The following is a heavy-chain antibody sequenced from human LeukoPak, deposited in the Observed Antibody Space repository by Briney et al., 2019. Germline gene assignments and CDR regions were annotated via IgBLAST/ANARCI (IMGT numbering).Heavy chain of an antibody. V-gene: IGHV3-23*01. CDR2: ISGSGGST. CDR1: GFTFSSYA. Sequence: GGSLRLSCAASGFTFSSYAMNWVRQAPGKGLEWVSAISGSGGSTYYADPVKGRFTISRDNSKNTLYLQMNSLRAEDTAVYYCAWVRGPAGYWGQGTLVTVSS. D-gene: IGHD3-10*01. J-gene: IGHJ4*02. CDR3: AWVRGPAGY.